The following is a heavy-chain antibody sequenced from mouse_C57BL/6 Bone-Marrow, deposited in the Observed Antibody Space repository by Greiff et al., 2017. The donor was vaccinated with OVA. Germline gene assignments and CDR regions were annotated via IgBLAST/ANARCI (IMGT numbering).Heavy chain of an antibody. Sequence: EVMLVESGGGLVQSGRSLRLSCATSGFTFSDFYMEWVRQAPGKGLEWIAASRNKANDYTTEYSASVKGRFIVSRDTSQSILYRQMNALRAEDTAIYYCARDAGGYAWFAYWGQGTLVTVSA. V-gene: IGHV7-1*01. CDR2: SRNKANDYTT. J-gene: IGHJ3*01. CDR3: ARDAGGYAWFAY. CDR1: GFTFSDFY. D-gene: IGHD2-2*01.